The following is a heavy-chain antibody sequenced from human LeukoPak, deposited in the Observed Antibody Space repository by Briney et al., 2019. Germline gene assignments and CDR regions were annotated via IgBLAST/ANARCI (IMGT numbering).Heavy chain of an antibody. CDR2: ISGSGGST. V-gene: IGHV3-23*01. D-gene: IGHD3-10*01. J-gene: IGHJ2*01. Sequence: PGGSLRLSCAASGFTFSSYAMSWVRQAPGKGLEWVSAISGSGGSTYYADSVKGRFTISRDNSKNTLYLQMNSLRAEDTAVYYCAKPRTAMVRGVNYWYFDLWGRGTLVTVSS. CDR1: GFTFSSYA. CDR3: AKPRTAMVRGVNYWYFDL.